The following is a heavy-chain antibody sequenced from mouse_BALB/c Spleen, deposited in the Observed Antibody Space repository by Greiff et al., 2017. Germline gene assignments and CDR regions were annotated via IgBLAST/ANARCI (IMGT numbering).Heavy chain of an antibody. D-gene: IGHD1-1*01. Sequence: QVHVKQSGAELVRPGVSVKISCKGSGYTFTDYAMHWVKQSHAKSLEWIGVISTYYGDASYNQKFKGKATMTVDKSSSTAYMELARLTSEDSAIYYCARDGSSFRSYYFDYWGQGTTLTVSS. V-gene: IGHV1S137*01. CDR3: ARDGSSFRSYYFDY. CDR2: ISTYYGDA. CDR1: GYTFTDYA. J-gene: IGHJ2*01.